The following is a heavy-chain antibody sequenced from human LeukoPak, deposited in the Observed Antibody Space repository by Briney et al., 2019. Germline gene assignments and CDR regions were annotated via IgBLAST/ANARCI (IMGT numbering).Heavy chain of an antibody. V-gene: IGHV3-21*01. J-gene: IGHJ5*02. D-gene: IGHD6-13*01. CDR3: ARDCRSSWYNWFDP. Sequence: GGSLRLSCAASGFTFSSYSMNWVRQAPGKGLEWASSISSSSSYIYYADSVKGRFTISRDNAKNSLYLQMNGLRAEDTAVYYCARDCRSSWYNWFDPWGQGTLVTVSS. CDR1: GFTFSSYS. CDR2: ISSSSSYI.